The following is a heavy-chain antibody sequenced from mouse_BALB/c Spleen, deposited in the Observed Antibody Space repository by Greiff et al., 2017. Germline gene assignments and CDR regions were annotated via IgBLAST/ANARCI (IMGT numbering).Heavy chain of an antibody. D-gene: IGHD1-1*02. CDR2: IWAGGST. J-gene: IGHJ3*01. Sequence: VMLVESGPGLVAPSQSLSITCTVSGFSLTSYGVHWVRQPPGKGLEWLGVIWAGGSTNYNSALMSRLSISKDNSKSQVFLKMNSLQTDDTAMYYCARDGGYIFAYWGQGTLVTVSA. CDR1: GFSLTSYG. CDR3: ARDGGYIFAY. V-gene: IGHV2-9*02.